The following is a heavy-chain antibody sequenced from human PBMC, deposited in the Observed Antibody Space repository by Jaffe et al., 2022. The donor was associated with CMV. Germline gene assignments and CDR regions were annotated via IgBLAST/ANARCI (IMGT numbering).Heavy chain of an antibody. CDR1: GYTFTSYG. V-gene: IGHV1-18*01. D-gene: IGHD3-9*01. J-gene: IGHJ6*02. Sequence: QVQLVQSGAEVKKPGASVKVSCKASGYTFTSYGISWVRQAPGQGLEWMGWISAYNGNTNYAQKLQGRVTMTTDTSTSTAYMELRSLRSDDTAVYYCARASEGTYYDILTGSWGVGPYYYYYGMDVWGQGTTVTVSS. CDR2: ISAYNGNT. CDR3: ARASEGTYYDILTGSWGVGPYYYYYGMDV.